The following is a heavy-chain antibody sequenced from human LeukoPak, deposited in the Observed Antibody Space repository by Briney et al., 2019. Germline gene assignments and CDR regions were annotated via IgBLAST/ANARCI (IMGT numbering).Heavy chain of an antibody. D-gene: IGHD2-15*01. CDR2: IYYSGST. CDR3: ARRYCSGGSCYPGGYYFDY. Sequence: SETLSLTCTVSGGSISRSSYYWGWIRQPPGKGLEWIGSIYYSGSTYYNPSLKSRVTISVDTSKNQFSLKLSSVTAADTAVYYCARRYCSGGSCYPGGYYFDYWGQGTLVTVSS. V-gene: IGHV4-39*01. J-gene: IGHJ4*02. CDR1: GGSISRSSYY.